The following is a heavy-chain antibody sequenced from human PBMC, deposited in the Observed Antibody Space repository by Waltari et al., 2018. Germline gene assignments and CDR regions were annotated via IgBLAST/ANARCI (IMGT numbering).Heavy chain of an antibody. CDR2: IYYRGST. J-gene: IGHJ4*02. CDR3: ARRYSSGWYEGYYFDY. D-gene: IGHD6-19*01. Sequence: QVQLQESGPGLVKPSETLSLTCTVSGGSISSYYWSWIRQPPGKGLEWIGYIYYRGSTNSNPSLKSRVTISVDTSKNQFSLKLSSVTAADTAVYYCARRYSSGWYEGYYFDYWGQGTLVTVSS. V-gene: IGHV4-59*01. CDR1: GGSISSYY.